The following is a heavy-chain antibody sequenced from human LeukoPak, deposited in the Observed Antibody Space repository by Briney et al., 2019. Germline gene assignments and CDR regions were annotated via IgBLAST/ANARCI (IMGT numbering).Heavy chain of an antibody. V-gene: IGHV4-34*01. J-gene: IGHJ4*02. CDR1: GGSFSGYY. D-gene: IGHD2-2*01. CDR2: IYHSGST. CDR3: ARDPSVAAASQDY. Sequence: SETLSLTCAVYGGSFSGYYWSWIRQPPGKGLEWIGEIYHSGSTNYNPSLKSRVTISVDTSKNQFSLKLSSVTAADTAVYYCARDPSVAAASQDYWGQGTLVTVSS.